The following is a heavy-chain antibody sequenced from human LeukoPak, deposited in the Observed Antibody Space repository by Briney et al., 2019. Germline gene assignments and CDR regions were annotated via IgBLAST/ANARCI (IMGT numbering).Heavy chain of an antibody. CDR3: ARDYSSSWTPKYFQH. CDR2: ISSRSTYI. D-gene: IGHD6-13*01. V-gene: IGHV3-21*01. J-gene: IGHJ1*01. Sequence: GGSLRLSCAASGFTFSNYSMNWVRQAPGKGLEWVSSISSRSTYIYHADSVKGRFTISRDNAKNSLFLQMNSLRAEDTAVYYCARDYSSSWTPKYFQHWGQGTLVTVSS. CDR1: GFTFSNYS.